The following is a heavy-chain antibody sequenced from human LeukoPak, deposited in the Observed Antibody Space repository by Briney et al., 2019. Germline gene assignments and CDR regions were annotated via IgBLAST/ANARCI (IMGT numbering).Heavy chain of an antibody. Sequence: SETLSLTCAVYGGSFCGYYWSWIRQPPGKGLEWIGEINHSGSTNYNPSLKSRVTISVDTSKNQFSLKLSSVTAADTAVYYCARGAADYYDSSGYQVDYWGQGTLVTVSS. CDR3: ARGAADYYDSSGYQVDY. J-gene: IGHJ4*02. V-gene: IGHV4-34*01. D-gene: IGHD3-22*01. CDR2: INHSGST. CDR1: GGSFCGYY.